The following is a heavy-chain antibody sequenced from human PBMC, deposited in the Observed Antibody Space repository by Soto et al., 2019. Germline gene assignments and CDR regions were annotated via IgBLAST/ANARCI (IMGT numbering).Heavy chain of an antibody. CDR3: ARAGYYYDSSGYYLPYDY. V-gene: IGHV1-69*13. CDR2: IIPIFGTA. D-gene: IGHD3-22*01. Sequence: SVKVSCKASGGTFSSYAISWVRQAPGQGLEWMGGIIPIFGTANYAQKFQGRVTITADESTSTAYMELSSLRSEDTAVYYCARAGYYYDSSGYYLPYDYWGQGTLVTVSS. J-gene: IGHJ4*02. CDR1: GGTFSSYA.